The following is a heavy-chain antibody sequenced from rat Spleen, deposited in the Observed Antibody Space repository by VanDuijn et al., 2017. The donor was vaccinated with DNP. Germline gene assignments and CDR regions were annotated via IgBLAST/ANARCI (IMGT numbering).Heavy chain of an antibody. Sequence: EVQLVESGGGLVQPGRSLKLSCAASGFTFSGYFMAWVLQAPTKGLEWVASISYDGGDTYYPDSVKGRFTVARDNPKSSLYPQMDSLRSEDTATYYCTTWNTNHWYFDFWGPGTMVTVSS. D-gene: IGHD3-4*01. CDR1: GFTFSGYF. V-gene: IGHV5-20*01. CDR3: TTWNTNHWYFDF. CDR2: ISYDGGDT. J-gene: IGHJ1*01.